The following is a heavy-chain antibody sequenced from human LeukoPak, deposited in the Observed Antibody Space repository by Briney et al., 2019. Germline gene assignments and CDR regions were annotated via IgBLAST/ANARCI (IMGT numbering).Heavy chain of an antibody. CDR1: GFIFSSYS. Sequence: AGGSLRLSCAASGFIFSSYSMSWVRQAPGKGLEWVTIISSDGTIKYADSVKGRFTVSRDSSKNTVYLQMNSLRAEDTAVYYCARDILPSGSRAFDIWGQGTMVTVSS. J-gene: IGHJ3*02. CDR3: ARDILPSGSRAFDI. V-gene: IGHV3-33*08. CDR2: ISSDGTIK. D-gene: IGHD3-10*01.